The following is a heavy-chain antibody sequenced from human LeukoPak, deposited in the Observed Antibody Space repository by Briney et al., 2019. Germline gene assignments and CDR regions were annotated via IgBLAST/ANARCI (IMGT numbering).Heavy chain of an antibody. CDR1: GFTFSSNE. D-gene: IGHD3-22*01. CDR3: MIVVVYDAFDI. Sequence: AGGSLRLSCAASGFTFSSNEMSWVRQAPGKGLEWVSSISGGSTYYADSRKGRFTISRDNSKNTLHLQMNSLRAEDTAFHITMIVVVYDAFDIWGQGTMVTVSS. V-gene: IGHV3-38-3*01. J-gene: IGHJ3*02. CDR2: ISGGST.